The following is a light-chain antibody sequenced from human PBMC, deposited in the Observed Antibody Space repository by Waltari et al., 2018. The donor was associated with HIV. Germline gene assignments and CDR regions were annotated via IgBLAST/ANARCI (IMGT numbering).Light chain of an antibody. Sequence: QSALTQPASVSGSPGQSITISCTGTSSDVGGYNYVSWYQQHPGKAPKLRIYDVSNLPSGVSNRFPGSRTGNTASLTISGLQAEDEADYYCSSYTSSNTLPYVFGTGTKVTVL. CDR1: SSDVGGYNY. CDR2: DVS. CDR3: SSYTSSNTLPYV. V-gene: IGLV2-14*03. J-gene: IGLJ1*01.